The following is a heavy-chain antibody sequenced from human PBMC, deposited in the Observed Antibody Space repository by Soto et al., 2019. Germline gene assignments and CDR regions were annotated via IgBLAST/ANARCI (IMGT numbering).Heavy chain of an antibody. CDR2: ISSSSFSI. CDR3: AMNESPKIYGMDV. J-gene: IGHJ6*04. V-gene: IGHV3-21*01. Sequence: EVQLVESGGGLVKPGGSLRLSCAASGFTFSSYSMNWVRQAQGKGLEWVSSISSSSFSINYADSVKGRFSISRDNAQNSLHLQMNNWRAEDKAVYYCAMNESPKIYGMDVWGKGTTVTVSS. CDR1: GFTFSSYS.